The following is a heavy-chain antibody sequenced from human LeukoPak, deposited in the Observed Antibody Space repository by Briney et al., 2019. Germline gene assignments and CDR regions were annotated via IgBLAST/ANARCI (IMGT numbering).Heavy chain of an antibody. CDR2: INPNSGGT. Sequence: ASVKVSCKASGYTFTGYYMHWVRQAPGQGLEWMGWINPNSGGTNYAQKFQGRVTMTRDTSISTAYMELSRLRSDDTAVYYCASTRSVPRGYSYAWYFDYWGQGTLVTVSS. D-gene: IGHD5-18*01. CDR1: GYTFTGYY. J-gene: IGHJ4*02. CDR3: ASTRSVPRGYSYAWYFDY. V-gene: IGHV1-2*02.